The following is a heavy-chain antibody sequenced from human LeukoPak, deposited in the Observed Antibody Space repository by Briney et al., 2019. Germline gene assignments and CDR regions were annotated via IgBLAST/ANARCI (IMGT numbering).Heavy chain of an antibody. J-gene: IGHJ5*02. CDR2: ISAYNGNT. CDR1: GYTFTSYG. V-gene: IGHV1-18*01. CDR3: ARHTCFYSGSYYCWFDP. Sequence: ASVKVSCKASGYTFTSYGIGWVRQAPGQGLEWMGWISAYNGNTNYAQKLQGRVTMTTDTSTSTAYMELRSLRSDDTAVCYCARHTCFYSGSYYCWFDPWGQGTLVTVSS. D-gene: IGHD1-26*01.